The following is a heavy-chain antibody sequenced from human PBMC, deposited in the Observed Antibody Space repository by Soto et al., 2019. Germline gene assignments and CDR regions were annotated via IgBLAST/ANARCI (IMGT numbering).Heavy chain of an antibody. J-gene: IGHJ4*02. Sequence: EVQLVESGGGLVQPGGSLRLSCAASGFTVSSNYMSWVRQAPGKGLEWVSVIYSGGSTYYADSVKGRFTISRHNSKNTLYLQMNSLRAEDTAVYYCATTLGYDILTGYYNVFDYWGQGTLVTVSS. CDR2: IYSGGST. CDR3: ATTLGYDILTGYYNVFDY. CDR1: GFTVSSNY. D-gene: IGHD3-9*01. V-gene: IGHV3-53*04.